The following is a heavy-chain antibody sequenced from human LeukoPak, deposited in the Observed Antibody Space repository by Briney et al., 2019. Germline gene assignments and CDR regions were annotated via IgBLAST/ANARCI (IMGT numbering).Heavy chain of an antibody. CDR3: ARDTTAGRGSYYYYGMDV. D-gene: IGHD6-13*01. V-gene: IGHV5-51*01. Sequence: GESLKISCKGSGYIFTSYWIGWVRQMPGKGLEWMGIIYPGDSDTRYSPSFQGQVTISADKSISTAYLQWSSLKASDTAMYYCARDTTAGRGSYYYYGMDVWGQGTTVTVSS. CDR2: IYPGDSDT. CDR1: GYIFTSYW. J-gene: IGHJ6*02.